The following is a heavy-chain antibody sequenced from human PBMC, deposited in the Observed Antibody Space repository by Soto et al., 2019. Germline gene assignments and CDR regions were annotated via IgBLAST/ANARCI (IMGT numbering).Heavy chain of an antibody. D-gene: IGHD3-22*01. Sequence: QPGGSLRLSCAASGFTFSSYGMHWVRQAPGKGLEWVAVISYDGSNKYYADSVKGRFTISRDNSKNTLYLQMNSLRAEDTAVYYCARETYYYDSSGYYYSWFDPWGQGTLVTVSS. V-gene: IGHV3-30*03. CDR3: ARETYYYDSSGYYYSWFDP. CDR2: ISYDGSNK. CDR1: GFTFSSYG. J-gene: IGHJ5*02.